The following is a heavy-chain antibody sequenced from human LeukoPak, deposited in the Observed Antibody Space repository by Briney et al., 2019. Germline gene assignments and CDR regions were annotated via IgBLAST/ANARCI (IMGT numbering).Heavy chain of an antibody. J-gene: IGHJ4*02. Sequence: ASVKVTCKSSGYTFTGYYMHWVRQPPGQGLEWMGWINPNSGGTNYAQKFQGRVTMTRDTSIGAVYMELSRLRSDDTAVYYCARDGTGVYNLVQYWGQGTLVTVSS. CDR3: ARDGTGVYNLVQY. D-gene: IGHD5-24*01. V-gene: IGHV1-2*02. CDR2: INPNSGGT. CDR1: GYTFTGYY.